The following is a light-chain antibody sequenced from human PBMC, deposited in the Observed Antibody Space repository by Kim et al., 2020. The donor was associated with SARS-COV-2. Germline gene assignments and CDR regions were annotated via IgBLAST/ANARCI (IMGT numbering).Light chain of an antibody. CDR1: QGIRND. CDR2: AAS. J-gene: IGKJ1*01. CDR3: LQDYTYPRT. V-gene: IGKV1-6*01. Sequence: ASVGDRATITCRARQGIRNDLGWYQQTPGKPPKLLIYAASNLQSGVSPRFSGSGSGTDFTLTISSLQPEDFATYYCLQDYTYPRTFGQGTKVDIK.